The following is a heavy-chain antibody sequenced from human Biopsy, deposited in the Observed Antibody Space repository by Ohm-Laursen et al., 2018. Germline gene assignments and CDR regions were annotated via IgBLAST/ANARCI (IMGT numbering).Heavy chain of an antibody. Sequence: ESSVKVSCKASGYTLTNYGISWVRQAPGQGLEWMGWISPYNGDTDYAQKLQGRVTMTTDTSTSTAYMDLRSLRSDDTAVYYCARDRWPHVTLLGLVVFDFWGQGTLVSVSS. CDR1: GYTLTNYG. CDR3: ARDRWPHVTLLGLVVFDF. J-gene: IGHJ4*02. V-gene: IGHV1-18*01. CDR2: ISPYNGDT. D-gene: IGHD3-3*01.